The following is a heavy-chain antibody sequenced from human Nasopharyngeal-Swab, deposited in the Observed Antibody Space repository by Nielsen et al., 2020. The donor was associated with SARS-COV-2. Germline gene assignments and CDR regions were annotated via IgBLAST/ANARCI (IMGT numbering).Heavy chain of an antibody. Sequence: GGSLRLSCAASGFTFDDYALHWFPQAPGKGLEWVSGISWNSGSIGYADSVKGRFTISRDNAKNSLYLQMNSVRAEETALYYCSKDTFHYYGDYYGMDVWGQGTTVTVSS. J-gene: IGHJ6*02. CDR1: GFTFDDYA. CDR3: SKDTFHYYGDYYGMDV. D-gene: IGHD3-10*01. CDR2: ISWNSGSI. V-gene: IGHV3-9*01.